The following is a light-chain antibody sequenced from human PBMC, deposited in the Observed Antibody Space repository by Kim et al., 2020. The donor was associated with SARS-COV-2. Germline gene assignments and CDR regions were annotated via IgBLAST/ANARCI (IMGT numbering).Light chain of an antibody. CDR2: DAS. J-gene: IGKJ2*01. V-gene: IGKV3-20*01. CDR3: QQYDRSPYA. CDR1: LSISSSK. Sequence: LSPGERATLSCRDSLSISSSKIAWYQQKPGQAPRVLIYDASNRATDIPDRFSGSGSGTDFTLTISRLEPEDFAVYYCQQYDRSPYAFGQGTKLEIK.